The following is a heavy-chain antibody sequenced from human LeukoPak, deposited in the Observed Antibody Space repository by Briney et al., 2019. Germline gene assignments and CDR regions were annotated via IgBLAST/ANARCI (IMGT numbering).Heavy chain of an antibody. CDR2: IYSGGNT. Sequence: GGSLRLSCAASGFSVSTNYMTWVRQSPGKGLECVSVIYSGGNTYYADSVKGRFTISRDNSKNTLYLQMNRVRAEDTALYYCARGGSSGYHLAQWGQGALVTVSS. CDR3: ARGGSSGYHLAQ. CDR1: GFSVSTNY. D-gene: IGHD3-22*01. J-gene: IGHJ4*02. V-gene: IGHV3-66*01.